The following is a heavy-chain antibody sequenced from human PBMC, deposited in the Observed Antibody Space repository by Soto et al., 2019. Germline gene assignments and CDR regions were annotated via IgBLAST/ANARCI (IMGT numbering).Heavy chain of an antibody. CDR2: IRFDGSNI. V-gene: IGHV3-30*02. D-gene: IGHD1-26*01. CDR3: ARDVVGGTVFCGYFDY. Sequence: QVHLVESGGGVVQPGGSLRLSCAVPGIIFTGYGMHWVRQAPGKGLEWVAIIRFDGSNIHYADSVKGRFTISRDNSKNTLYLQMNSLRAEDTAVYYCARDVVGGTVFCGYFDYWGQGALVTVSS. J-gene: IGHJ4*02. CDR1: GIIFTGYG.